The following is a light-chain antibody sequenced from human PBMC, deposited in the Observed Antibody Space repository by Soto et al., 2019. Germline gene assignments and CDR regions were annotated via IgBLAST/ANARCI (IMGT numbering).Light chain of an antibody. V-gene: IGKV3-20*01. J-gene: IGKJ2*01. CDR3: QQYYQWPSYT. Sequence: EIVLTQSPGTLSLSPGERATLSCRAIQSVSSSYLAWYQQKPGQAPRLLIYGASSRATGIPDRFSGSGSGTDFTLTISRLEPEDFAVYYCQQYYQWPSYTFGQGTKVDIK. CDR2: GAS. CDR1: QSVSSSY.